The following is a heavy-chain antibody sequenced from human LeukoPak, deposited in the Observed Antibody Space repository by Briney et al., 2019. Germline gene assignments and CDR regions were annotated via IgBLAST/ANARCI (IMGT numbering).Heavy chain of an antibody. CDR1: GGSISSYY. Sequence: SETQSLTCTVSGGSISSYYWSWIRQPPGKGREWIGYIYYSGSTNYNPSLKSRVTISVDTSKNQFSLKLTSMAAADTAVYYYARAGGYNSPFAYWGQGTLVTVSS. D-gene: IGHD5-24*01. CDR3: ARAGGYNSPFAY. J-gene: IGHJ4*02. V-gene: IGHV4-59*01. CDR2: IYYSGST.